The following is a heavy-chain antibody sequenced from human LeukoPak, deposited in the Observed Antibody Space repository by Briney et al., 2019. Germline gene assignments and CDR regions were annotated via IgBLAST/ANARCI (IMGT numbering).Heavy chain of an antibody. CDR2: IIPIFGTA. V-gene: IGHV1-69*13. CDR1: GYTFTGYY. D-gene: IGHD3-22*01. J-gene: IGHJ4*02. Sequence: GASVKVSCKASGYTFTGYYMHWVRQAPGQGLEWMGGIIPIFGTANYAQKFQGRVTITADESTSTAYMELRSLRSDDTVVYFCARVAQHRYYYDSSAYRYYFDYWGQGTLVTVSS. CDR3: ARVAQHRYYYDSSAYRYYFDY.